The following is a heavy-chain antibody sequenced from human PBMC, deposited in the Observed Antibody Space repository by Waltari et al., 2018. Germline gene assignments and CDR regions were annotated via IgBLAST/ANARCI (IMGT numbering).Heavy chain of an antibody. V-gene: IGHV4-34*01. CDR3: AGGTASAWELGHS. CDR1: GGSFSDYY. Sequence: QVQLHQGGAGLLKPSETLSLTCVVYGGSFSDYYWSWIRKPPGKGLEWLGEIKHSGLTNYNPSVKSRATMSLDTSKNQFSLKLSSLTAADTAVYYCAGGTASAWELGHSWGQGTLVTVSS. CDR2: IKHSGLT. J-gene: IGHJ4*02. D-gene: IGHD1-26*01.